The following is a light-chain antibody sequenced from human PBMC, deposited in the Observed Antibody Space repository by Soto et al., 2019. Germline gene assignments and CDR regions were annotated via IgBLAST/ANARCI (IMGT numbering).Light chain of an antibody. Sequence: QSALTQPASVSGSPGQSITISCTGSTSDVGSSNHVSWYQQHPGEAPKLILYEVSHRPSGVSDRFSGSKSGNTASLTVSWLQAEDEADYYCSSYTIITTPFVFGSGTKVTVL. CDR1: TSDVGSSNH. V-gene: IGLV2-14*01. J-gene: IGLJ1*01. CDR3: SSYTIITTPFV. CDR2: EVS.